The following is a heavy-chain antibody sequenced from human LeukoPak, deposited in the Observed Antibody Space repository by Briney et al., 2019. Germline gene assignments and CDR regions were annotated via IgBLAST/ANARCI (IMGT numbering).Heavy chain of an antibody. CDR2: ITSSSRYI. CDR1: GFTFSSYN. Sequence: GGSLRLSCAASGFTFSSYNMNWVRQAPGKGLEWVSSITSSSRYIYYADSVRGRFTISRDNAKSSLYLQMNSLRAEDTAVYYCARDPYSGSYGDYYYYYMDVWGKGTTVTISS. V-gene: IGHV3-21*01. D-gene: IGHD1-26*01. CDR3: ARDPYSGSYGDYYYYYMDV. J-gene: IGHJ6*03.